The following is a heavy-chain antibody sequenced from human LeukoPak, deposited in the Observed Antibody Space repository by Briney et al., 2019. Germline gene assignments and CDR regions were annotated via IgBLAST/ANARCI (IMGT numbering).Heavy chain of an antibody. V-gene: IGHV1-69*04. J-gene: IGHJ4*02. Sequence: SVKVSCKASGGTFSSYAISWVRQAPGQGLEWMGRIIPILGIANYAQKFQDRVTITTDESTTTAYMELSSLRPEDTAMYYCATGPSVVVEPFFDIWGQGTLVTVSS. CDR1: GGTFSSYA. CDR3: ATGPSVVVEPFFDI. D-gene: IGHD2-15*01. CDR2: IIPILGIA.